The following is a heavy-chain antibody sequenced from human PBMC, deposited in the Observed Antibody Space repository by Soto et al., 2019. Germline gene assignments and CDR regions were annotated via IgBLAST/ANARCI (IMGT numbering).Heavy chain of an antibody. Sequence: PSDTLSLTCAGSGVSISSGNWWTWVRQSPQRGLESIGEIFHDGTANYYPSFERRVAISVDTSKNQFSLKLSSVTAADTAVYYCARHRHYYDSGRGVRRHRGYYGMDVWGQGTTVTVAS. CDR1: GVSISSGNW. CDR2: IFHDGTA. V-gene: IGHV4-4*02. J-gene: IGHJ6*02. D-gene: IGHD3-10*01. CDR3: ARHRHYYDSGRGVRRHRGYYGMDV.